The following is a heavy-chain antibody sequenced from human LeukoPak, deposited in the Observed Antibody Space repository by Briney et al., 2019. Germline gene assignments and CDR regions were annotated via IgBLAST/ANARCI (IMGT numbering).Heavy chain of an antibody. Sequence: GGSLRLSCAASGFTFSSYSMNWVREAPGKGLEWVSSISSSSSYIYYADSVKGRFTISRDNAKNSLYLQMNSLRAEDTAVYYCARDFKQQLVRYYYYYGMDVWGQGTTVTVSS. D-gene: IGHD6-13*01. CDR1: GFTFSSYS. J-gene: IGHJ6*02. CDR2: ISSSSSYI. CDR3: ARDFKQQLVRYYYYYGMDV. V-gene: IGHV3-21*01.